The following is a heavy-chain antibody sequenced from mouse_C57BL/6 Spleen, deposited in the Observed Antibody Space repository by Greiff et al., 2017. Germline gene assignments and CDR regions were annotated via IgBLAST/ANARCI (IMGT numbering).Heavy chain of an antibody. CDR1: GYTFTSYW. J-gene: IGHJ2*01. V-gene: IGHV1-69*01. CDR2: IDPADSYT. D-gene: IGHD2-1*01. CDR3: ASSGGNYPYFDY. Sequence: QVQLQQSGAELVMPGASVKLSCKASGYTFTSYWMHWVKQRPGQGLEWIGEIDPADSYTNYNQKFKGKATLTADKSSSTAYMQLSSLTSEDSSVYSGASSGGNYPYFDYWGQGTTLTVSS.